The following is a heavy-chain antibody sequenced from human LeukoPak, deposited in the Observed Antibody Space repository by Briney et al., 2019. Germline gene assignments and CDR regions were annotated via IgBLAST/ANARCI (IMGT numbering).Heavy chain of an antibody. D-gene: IGHD1-7*01. CDR1: GGSISSYY. CDR2: IYTSGST. V-gene: IGHV4-4*07. J-gene: IGHJ3*02. Sequence: KSSETLSLTCTVSGGSISSYYWSWIRQPAGKGLEWIGRIYTSGSTNYNPSLKSRVTMSVDTSKNQFSLKLSSVTAADTAVYYCARDLGIWNYVRPLYAFDIWGQGTMVTVSS. CDR3: ARDLGIWNYVRPLYAFDI.